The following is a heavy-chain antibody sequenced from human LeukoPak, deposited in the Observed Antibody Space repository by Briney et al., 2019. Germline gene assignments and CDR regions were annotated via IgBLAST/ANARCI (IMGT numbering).Heavy chain of an antibody. CDR1: GFTFSSYA. CDR2: ISGSGGST. D-gene: IGHD2-15*01. J-gene: IGHJ6*04. Sequence: PGASLRLSCAASGFTFSSYAMSWVRQAPGKGLEWVSAISGSGGSTYYADSVKGRFTISRDNSKNTLYLQMNSLRAEDTALYYCAKVNGYCSGGSCYSSGSYYYYGMDVWGKGTTVTVSS. V-gene: IGHV3-23*01. CDR3: AKVNGYCSGGSCYSSGSYYYYGMDV.